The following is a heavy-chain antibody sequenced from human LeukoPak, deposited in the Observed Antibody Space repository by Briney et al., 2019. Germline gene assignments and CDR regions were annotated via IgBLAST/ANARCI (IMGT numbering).Heavy chain of an antibody. D-gene: IGHD6-13*01. J-gene: IGHJ3*02. V-gene: IGHV1-2*02. CDR2: INPNSGGT. CDR1: GYTFTSYA. CDR3: ARWGGDSSPDAFDI. Sequence: ASVKVSCKASGYTFTSYAMNWVRQAPGQGLEWMGWINPNSGGTNYAQKFQGRVTMTRDTSISTAYMELSRLRSDDTAVYYCARWGGDSSPDAFDIWGQGTMVTVSS.